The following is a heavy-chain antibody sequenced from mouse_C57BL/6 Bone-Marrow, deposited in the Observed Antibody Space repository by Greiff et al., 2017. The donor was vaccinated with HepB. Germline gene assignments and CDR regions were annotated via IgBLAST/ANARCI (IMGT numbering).Heavy chain of an antibody. Sequence: VMLVESGPGLVAPSQSLSITCTVSGFSLTSYGVDWVRQPPGKGLEWLGVIWGGGSTNYNSALMSSLSTSKDNSKSQVILKMNSLQTDDTAMYYCARRNWDDYFDYWGQGTTLTVSS. D-gene: IGHD4-1*01. V-gene: IGHV2-9*01. CDR2: IWGGGST. CDR3: ARRNWDDYFDY. CDR1: GFSLTSYG. J-gene: IGHJ2*01.